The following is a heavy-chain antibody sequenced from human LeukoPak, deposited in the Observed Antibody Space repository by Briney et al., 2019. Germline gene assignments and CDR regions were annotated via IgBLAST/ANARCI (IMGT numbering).Heavy chain of an antibody. V-gene: IGHV3-53*01. J-gene: IGHJ5*02. D-gene: IGHD3-22*01. CDR3: ARGRNKNYYDSSGLRFDP. CDR1: GFTVSSNY. CDR2: IYSGGST. Sequence: GGSLRLSCTVSGFTVSSNYMSWVRQAPGKGLEWVSVIYSGGSTYYADSVKGRFTISRDNSKNTLYLQMNSLRAEDTAVYYCARGRNKNYYDSSGLRFDPWGQGILVTVSS.